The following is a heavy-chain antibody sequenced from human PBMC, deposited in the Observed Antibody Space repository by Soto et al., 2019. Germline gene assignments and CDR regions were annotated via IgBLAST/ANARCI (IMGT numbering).Heavy chain of an antibody. CDR2: ILYDGSNK. CDR3: ARDARGGFVVVPAAIYWFDH. Sequence: PXGSLRLSCAASGFTFSSYGMHWVRQAPGKGLDWVAVILYDGSNKYYADSVKGRFTISRDNSKNTLYQQMNSLRAEDTAAYYCARDARGGFVVVPAAIYWFDHWGQGTLVTVSS. CDR1: GFTFSSYG. V-gene: IGHV3-33*01. J-gene: IGHJ5*02. D-gene: IGHD2-2*01.